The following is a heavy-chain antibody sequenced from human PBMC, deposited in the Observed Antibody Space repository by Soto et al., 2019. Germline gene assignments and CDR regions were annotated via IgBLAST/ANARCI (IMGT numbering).Heavy chain of an antibody. J-gene: IGHJ6*02. D-gene: IGHD1-26*01. V-gene: IGHV3-33*01. CDR1: GFTFSSYG. CDR3: ARDFVVGGPTINYYYGMDV. Sequence: GGSLRLSCAVSGFTFSSYGMHWVRQAPGKGLEWVAGIWYDGSNKYYADSVKGRFTISRDNSKNTLYLQMNSLGAEDTAVYYCARDFVVGGPTINYYYGMDVWGQGTTVTVSS. CDR2: IWYDGSNK.